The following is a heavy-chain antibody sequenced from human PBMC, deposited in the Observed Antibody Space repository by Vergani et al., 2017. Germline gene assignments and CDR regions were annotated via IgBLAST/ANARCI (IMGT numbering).Heavy chain of an antibody. J-gene: IGHJ5*02. CDR2: IYHSGST. Sequence: QLQLQESGPGLVKPSETLSLTCTVSGGSISSSSYYWGWIRQPPGKGLEWIGEIYHSGSTNYNPSLKSRVTISVDKSKNQFSLKLSSVSAADTAGYYCAREGDCSSTSCYEGGNWFDPWGQGTLVTVSS. CDR3: AREGDCSSTSCYEGGNWFDP. D-gene: IGHD2-2*01. CDR1: GGSISSSSYY. V-gene: IGHV4-39*07.